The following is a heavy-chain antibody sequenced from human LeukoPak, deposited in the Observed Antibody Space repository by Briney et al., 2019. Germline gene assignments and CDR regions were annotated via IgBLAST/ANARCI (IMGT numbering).Heavy chain of an antibody. CDR1: GGSISSGSYY. CDR2: IYTSGST. D-gene: IGHD3-3*01. CDR3: ARDRSYDFWSGYYI. Sequence: SETLSLTCTVSGGSISSGSYYWSWIRQSAGKGLEWIGRIYTSGSTNYNPSLKSRVTISVDTSKNQFSLKLSSVTAADTAVYYCARDRSYDFWSGYYIWGQGTLVTVSS. V-gene: IGHV4-61*02. J-gene: IGHJ4*02.